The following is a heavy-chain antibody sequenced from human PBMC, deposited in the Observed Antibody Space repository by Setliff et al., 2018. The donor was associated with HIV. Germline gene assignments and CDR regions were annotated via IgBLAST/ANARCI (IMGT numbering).Heavy chain of an antibody. J-gene: IGHJ2*01. CDR3: ARTPSDYYDSTRLGEGNNTGPCPRLAGCSFADTPYSLNHL. D-gene: IGHD3-22*01. CDR2: IYSSGTT. V-gene: IGHV4-4*08. Sequence: PSETLSLTCTVSGGSISNYYWSWIRQPPGKGLEWIGYIYSSGTTDYNPSLKSRVTMSVDTSTSHFSLKLASVTAADTAVYYCARTPSDYYDSTRLGEGNNTGPCPRLAGCSFADTPYSLNHLW. CDR1: GGSISNYY.